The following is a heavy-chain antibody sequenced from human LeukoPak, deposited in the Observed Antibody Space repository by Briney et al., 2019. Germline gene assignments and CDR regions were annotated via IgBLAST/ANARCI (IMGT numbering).Heavy chain of an antibody. D-gene: IGHD4-17*01. J-gene: IGHJ4*02. CDR3: ARDGYGDSPFDY. Sequence: SETLSLTCTVSGGSISSGGYYWSWIRQHPGKGLEWIGYIYYSGSSYYNPSLKSRVTISVDTSKNQFSLKLPSVTAADTAVCYCARDGYGDSPFDYWGQGTLVTVSS. CDR1: GGSISSGGYY. CDR2: IYYSGSS. V-gene: IGHV4-31*03.